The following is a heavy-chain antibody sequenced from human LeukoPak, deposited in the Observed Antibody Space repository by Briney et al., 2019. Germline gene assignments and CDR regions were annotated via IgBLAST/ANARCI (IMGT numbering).Heavy chain of an antibody. CDR2: ISSSGSTI. CDR3: ARSVMVRGVAIDY. CDR1: GFSFSSYS. Sequence: PGGSLRLSCAASGFSFSSYSMNWVRQAPGKGLEWVSYISSSGSTIYYADSVKGRFTISRDNAKNSLYLQMNSLRAEDTAVYYCARSVMVRGVAIDYWGQGTLVTVSS. V-gene: IGHV3-48*04. D-gene: IGHD3-10*01. J-gene: IGHJ4*02.